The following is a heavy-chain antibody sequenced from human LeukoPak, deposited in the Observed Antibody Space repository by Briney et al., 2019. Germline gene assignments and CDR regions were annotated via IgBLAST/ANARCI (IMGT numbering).Heavy chain of an antibody. Sequence: SQTLSLTCAISGDSVSSNNAVWAWIRQSPSTGLEWLGRTYYRSQWHSDYAVSVRSRININSDTSKNQFSLQLSSVAPEDTAVYYCARGSYSLGGFWDYYFDYWGRGTLVTVSS. CDR1: GDSVSSNNAV. D-gene: IGHD3/OR15-3a*01. V-gene: IGHV6-1*01. CDR3: ARGSYSLGGFWDYYFDY. CDR2: TYYRSQWHS. J-gene: IGHJ4*02.